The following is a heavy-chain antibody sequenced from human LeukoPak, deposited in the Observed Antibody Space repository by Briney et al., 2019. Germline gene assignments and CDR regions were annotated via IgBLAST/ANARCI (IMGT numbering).Heavy chain of an antibody. J-gene: IGHJ4*02. V-gene: IGHV3-7*01. CDR2: IKQDGSQK. CDR1: GFTFSSYW. D-gene: IGHD3-16*01. Sequence: PGGSLRLSCAASGFTFSSYWMSWVRQAPGKGLEWVANIKQDGSQKYYVDSVKGRFTISRDNAKNSLYLQMNSLRAEDTAVYYCSRGGNKVSTKNFDFWGQGTLVTVSS. CDR3: SRGGNKVSTKNFDF.